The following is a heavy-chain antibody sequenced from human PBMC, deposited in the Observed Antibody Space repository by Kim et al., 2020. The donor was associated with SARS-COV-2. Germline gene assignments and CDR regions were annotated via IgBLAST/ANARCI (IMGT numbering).Heavy chain of an antibody. V-gene: IGHV4-34*01. CDR3: ARISRWLQSVGANPFDY. D-gene: IGHD5-12*01. J-gene: IGHJ4*02. Sequence: LKSRVTISVDKSKSQFSLKLSSVTAADTAVYYCARISRWLQSVGANPFDYWGQGTLVTVSS.